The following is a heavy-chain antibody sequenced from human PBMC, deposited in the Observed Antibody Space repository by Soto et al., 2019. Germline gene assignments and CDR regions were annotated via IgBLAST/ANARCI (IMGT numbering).Heavy chain of an antibody. D-gene: IGHD6-13*01. V-gene: IGHV3-20*04. CDR1: GFTFADYG. CDR2: INWNGGST. Sequence: GGSLRLSCAASGFTFADYGMSWVRQAPGKGLEWVSGINWNGGSTGYADSVKGRFTISRDNAKNSLYLQMNSLRAEDTALYYCARDQRAIAAAGYYFDYWGQGTLVTVSS. CDR3: ARDQRAIAAAGYYFDY. J-gene: IGHJ4*02.